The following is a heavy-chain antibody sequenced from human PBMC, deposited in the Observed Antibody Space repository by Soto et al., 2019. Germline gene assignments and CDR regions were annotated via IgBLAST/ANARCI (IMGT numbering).Heavy chain of an antibody. V-gene: IGHV4-59*01. Sequence: SETLSLTCTVSGGSISSYYWSWIRQPPGKGLEWIGYIYYSGSTNYNPSLKSRVTISVDTSKNQFSLKLSSVTAADTAVYYCAGGSGDYNWNDVWFDPWGQGTLVTVSS. D-gene: IGHD1-1*01. CDR2: IYYSGST. J-gene: IGHJ5*02. CDR1: GGSISSYY. CDR3: AGGSGDYNWNDVWFDP.